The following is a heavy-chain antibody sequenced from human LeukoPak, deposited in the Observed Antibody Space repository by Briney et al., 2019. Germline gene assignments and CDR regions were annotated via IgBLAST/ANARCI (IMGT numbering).Heavy chain of an antibody. CDR2: ISSNGGNT. CDR1: GFTFSDYA. CDR3: ARILQTTEDYGDYGY. D-gene: IGHD4-17*01. Sequence: RRSLRLSCAASGFTFSDYAMHWVRQAPGKGLEFVSAISSNGGNTYYANSVKGRFTISRDNSKNTLYLQMGSLRADDMAVYYCARILQTTEDYGDYGYWGQGTLVTVSS. J-gene: IGHJ4*02. V-gene: IGHV3-64*01.